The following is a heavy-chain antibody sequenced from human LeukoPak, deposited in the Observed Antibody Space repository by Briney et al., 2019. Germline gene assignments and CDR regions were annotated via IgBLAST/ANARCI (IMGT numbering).Heavy chain of an antibody. CDR1: GGSISSSSYY. V-gene: IGHV4-39*07. J-gene: IGHJ4*02. CDR3: VREILYCSGGSCYRGPFDN. D-gene: IGHD2-15*01. Sequence: SETLSLTCTVSGGSISSSSYYWGWIRQPPGKGLEWIGSIYYSGSTYYNPSLKSRVTISVDTSKNQFSLKLSSVTAADTAVYYCVREILYCSGGSCYRGPFDNWGQGTLVTVS. CDR2: IYYSGST.